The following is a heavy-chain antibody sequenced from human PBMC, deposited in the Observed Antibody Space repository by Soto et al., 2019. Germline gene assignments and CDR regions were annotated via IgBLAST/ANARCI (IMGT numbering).Heavy chain of an antibody. CDR3: ASSPSTAVTFHRFDP. Sequence: VQLQQWGAGLLKPSETLSLTCAVYGGSFSGYYWSWIRQPPGKGLEWIGEINHSGSANYNPSLKSRVTISVDTSKNQFSLKLSSVTAADTAVYYCASSPSTAVTFHRFDPWGQGTLVTVSS. J-gene: IGHJ5*02. V-gene: IGHV4-34*01. D-gene: IGHD3-16*01. CDR1: GGSFSGYY. CDR2: INHSGSA.